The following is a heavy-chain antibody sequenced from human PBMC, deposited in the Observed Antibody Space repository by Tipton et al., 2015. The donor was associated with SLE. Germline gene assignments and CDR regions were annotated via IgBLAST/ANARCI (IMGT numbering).Heavy chain of an antibody. J-gene: IGHJ2*01. CDR2: IFSGGST. V-gene: IGHV3-23*03. D-gene: IGHD4-17*01. CDR3: ARRAVTNDWYFDL. Sequence: SLRLSCAASGFTFRSYAMSWVRQAPGKGLEWVSVIFSGGSTYYGDSVQGRFTISRDNSKNTVYLQMNSLRPEDTAVYYCARRAVTNDWYFDLWGRGTLVTVSS. CDR1: GFTFRSYA.